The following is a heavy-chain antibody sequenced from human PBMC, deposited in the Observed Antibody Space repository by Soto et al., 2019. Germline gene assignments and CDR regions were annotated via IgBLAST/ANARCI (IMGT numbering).Heavy chain of an antibody. V-gene: IGHV1-69*02. J-gene: IGHJ4*02. CDR2: IIPILGIA. CDR1: GGTFSSYT. CDR3: WCYYGSGSHYHLDY. Sequence: QVQLVQSGAEVKKPGSSVKVSCKASGGTFSSYTISWVRQAPGQGLEWMGRIIPILGIANYAQKFQGRVTITADKSTSTAYMELSSLRSEDTAVYYCWCYYGSGSHYHLDYWDQGTLVTVSS. D-gene: IGHD3-10*01.